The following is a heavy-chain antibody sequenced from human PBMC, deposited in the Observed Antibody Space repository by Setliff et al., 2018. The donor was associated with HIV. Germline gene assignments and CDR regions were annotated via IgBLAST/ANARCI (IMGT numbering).Heavy chain of an antibody. V-gene: IGHV7-4-1*02. CDR3: AREVVVAGVHYYNMDV. Sequence: ASVKVSCKASGYTFTTYAMNWVRQAPGQGLEWMGWINTNTGNPTYAQGFTGRSVFSLDTSVSTAYLQISSLKAEDTAVYYCAREVVVAGVHYYNMDVWGKGTTVTVSS. CDR2: INTNTGNP. CDR1: GYTFTTYA. D-gene: IGHD2-15*01. J-gene: IGHJ6*03.